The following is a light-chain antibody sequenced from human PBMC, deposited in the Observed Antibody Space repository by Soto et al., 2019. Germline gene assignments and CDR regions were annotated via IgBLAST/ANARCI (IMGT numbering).Light chain of an antibody. V-gene: IGLV1-40*01. CDR1: SSNIGADYD. CDR2: ANT. CDR3: QSYDSSLSGSV. J-gene: IGLJ3*02. Sequence: QSALTQPPSVAGAPGPRVTISCTGSSSNIGADYDVHWYQQLPGAAPKLLIRANTHRPSGVPDRFSASKSGTSASLAITGLQADDEADYYCQSYDSSLSGSVFGGGTKVTVL.